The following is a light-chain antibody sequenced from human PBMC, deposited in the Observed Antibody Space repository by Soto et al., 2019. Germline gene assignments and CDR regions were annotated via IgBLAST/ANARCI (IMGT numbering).Light chain of an antibody. J-gene: IGLJ3*02. V-gene: IGLV1-40*01. CDR3: QSYDSSLSSVV. CDR2: EDF. CDR1: SSNIGARYE. Sequence: QSVLTQPPSVSGAPGRTVTISCTGSSSNIGARYEVHWYQQLPGTAPKLLIYEDFRRPSGVPDRFSGSKSGASASLAITGLQSEDEADYYCQSYDSSLSSVVFGGGTQLTVL.